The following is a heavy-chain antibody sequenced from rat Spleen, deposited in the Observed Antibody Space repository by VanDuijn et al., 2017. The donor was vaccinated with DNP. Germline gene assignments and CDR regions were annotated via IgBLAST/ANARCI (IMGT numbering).Heavy chain of an antibody. CDR1: GFIFSNYG. Sequence: EVRLVESGGGLVQPGRSLKLSCAASGFIFSNYGMAWVRQAPTEGLEWVAAISTGGDATDYRDSVKGRFTISRDNAKNTQYLQMDSLRSEDTATYYCAKRGATGLTSYYFDSWGQGVMVTVSS. D-gene: IGHD1-9*01. V-gene: IGHV5S13*01. CDR3: AKRGATGLTSYYFDS. CDR2: ISTGGDAT. J-gene: IGHJ2*01.